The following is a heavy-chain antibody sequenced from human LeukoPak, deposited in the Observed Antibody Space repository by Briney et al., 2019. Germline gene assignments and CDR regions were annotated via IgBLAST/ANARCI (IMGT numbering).Heavy chain of an antibody. D-gene: IGHD6-19*01. CDR2: INHSGST. Sequence: SETLSLTCAVYGGSFSGYYWSWIRQPPGKGLEWIGEINHSGSTNYNPSLKSRVTISVDTSKNQFSLKLSSVTAADTAVYYCARGAIGWDSSGWYLYYFDYRGQGTLVTVSS. CDR1: GGSFSGYY. CDR3: ARGAIGWDSSGWYLYYFDY. J-gene: IGHJ4*02. V-gene: IGHV4-34*01.